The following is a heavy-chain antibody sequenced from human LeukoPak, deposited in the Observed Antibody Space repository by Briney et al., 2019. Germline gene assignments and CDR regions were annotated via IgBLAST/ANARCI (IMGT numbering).Heavy chain of an antibody. Sequence: GESLKISCKGSGYSFTSYWIGWVRQLPGKGLEWMGIIYPGDSDTRYSPSFQGQVTISADKSISTAYLQWNSLKASDTAMYYCARLRPQDAFDIWGQGTMVSVSS. CDR3: ARLRPQDAFDI. CDR1: GYSFTSYW. J-gene: IGHJ3*02. V-gene: IGHV5-51*01. CDR2: IYPGDSDT.